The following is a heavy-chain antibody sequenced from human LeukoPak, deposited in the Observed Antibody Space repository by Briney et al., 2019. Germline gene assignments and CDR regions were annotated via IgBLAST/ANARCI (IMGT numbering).Heavy chain of an antibody. V-gene: IGHV2-70*11. CDR1: GFSLNIDGIY. CDR2: FDWDDDK. Sequence: SGPTLVNPTQTLTLTCTFSGFSLNIDGIYVSWIREPTGKALEWLARFDWDDDKYYSTSLETSLTISKDTSKNQVVLTMTDMDPVDTATYYYARNSFYYATGGYPPTFYFDYWGQGTLVTVSS. J-gene: IGHJ4*02. D-gene: IGHD3-22*01. CDR3: ARNSFYYATGGYPPTFYFDY.